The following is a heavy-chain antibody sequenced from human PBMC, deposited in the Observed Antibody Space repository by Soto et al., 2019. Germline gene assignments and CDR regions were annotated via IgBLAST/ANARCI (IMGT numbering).Heavy chain of an antibody. J-gene: IGHJ5*02. CDR2: INHSGST. Sequence: QVQLQQWGAGLLKPSETLSLTCAVYGGSFSGYYWSWIRQPPGKGLEWIGEINHSGSTNYNPSLKSRVTISVDTSKNQFSLKLSSVTAADTAVYYCARGISRWLVRTPQGWFDPWGQGTLVTVSS. D-gene: IGHD6-19*01. V-gene: IGHV4-34*01. CDR3: ARGISRWLVRTPQGWFDP. CDR1: GGSFSGYY.